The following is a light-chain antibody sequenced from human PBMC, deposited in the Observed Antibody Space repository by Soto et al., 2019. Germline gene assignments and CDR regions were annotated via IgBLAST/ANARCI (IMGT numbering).Light chain of an antibody. V-gene: IGLV2-14*01. CDR2: EVS. Sequence: QSALTQPASVSGSPGQSITISCTGTSSDIGAYNSVSWYQPYPGRAPKLMIYEVSNRPSGVSARFSASKSGNTASLTISGLQAEDEADYYCTSRGGSRPYYVFGTGTKVTVL. CDR3: TSRGGSRPYYV. J-gene: IGLJ1*01. CDR1: SSDIGAYNS.